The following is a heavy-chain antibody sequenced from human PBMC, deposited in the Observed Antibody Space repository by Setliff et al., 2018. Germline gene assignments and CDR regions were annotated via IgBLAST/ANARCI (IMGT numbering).Heavy chain of an antibody. CDR2: IYTSGST. CDR3: ARRPTGPGAPFDI. CDR1: GGSISSGSYY. J-gene: IGHJ3*02. D-gene: IGHD3-10*01. V-gene: IGHV4-61*02. Sequence: SETLSLTCTVSGGSISSGSYYWSWIRQPAGKGLEWIGRIYTSGSTNYNPSLKSRVTISVDTSKNQFSLKLSAVTAADTAVYYCARRPTGPGAPFDIWGHGTMVTVSS.